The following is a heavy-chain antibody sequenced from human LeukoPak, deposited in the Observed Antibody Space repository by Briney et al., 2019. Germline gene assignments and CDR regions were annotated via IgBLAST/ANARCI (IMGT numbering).Heavy chain of an antibody. CDR2: IYSGDSDT. Sequence: GESLKISCKGSGYSFTTYWIGWVRQMPGKGLEWMGIIYSGDSDTRYSPSFQGQVTISADTSISTAYLQWSSLKASDTAMYYCARRGLYCSTTTCYLDYWGQGTLVTVSS. CDR3: ARRGLYCSTTTCYLDY. D-gene: IGHD2-2*01. CDR1: GYSFTTYW. J-gene: IGHJ4*02. V-gene: IGHV5-51*01.